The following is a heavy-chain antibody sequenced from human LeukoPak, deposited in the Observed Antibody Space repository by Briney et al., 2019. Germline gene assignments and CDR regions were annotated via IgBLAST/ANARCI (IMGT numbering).Heavy chain of an antibody. V-gene: IGHV3-23*01. CDR3: TREEAYFDSLLAYYFDY. CDR1: GFIFSNYV. CDR2: ISGSSVKT. J-gene: IGHJ4*02. Sequence: PGGSLRLSCAASGFIFSNYVMSWVRQAPGKWPEWVAAISGSSVKTYYADSVKGRFTISRDDPKNTLYLQMNSLRAEDTAIYYCTREEAYFDSLLAYYFDYWGQGTLVTVSS. D-gene: IGHD3-9*01.